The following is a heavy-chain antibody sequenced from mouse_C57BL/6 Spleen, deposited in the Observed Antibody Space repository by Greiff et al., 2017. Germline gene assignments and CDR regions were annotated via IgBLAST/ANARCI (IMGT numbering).Heavy chain of an antibody. CDR2: IYPGSGST. D-gene: IGHD1-1*01. CDR3: ARGDYGSFYWYLDV. Sequence: QVQLQQPGAELVKPGASVKMSCKASGYTFTSYWITWVKQRPGQGLEWIGDIYPGSGSTNYNEKFKSKATLTVDTSSSTAYMRLSSLTSEDSAVYYCARGDYGSFYWYLDVWGTGTTVTVSS. J-gene: IGHJ1*03. CDR1: GYTFTSYW. V-gene: IGHV1-55*01.